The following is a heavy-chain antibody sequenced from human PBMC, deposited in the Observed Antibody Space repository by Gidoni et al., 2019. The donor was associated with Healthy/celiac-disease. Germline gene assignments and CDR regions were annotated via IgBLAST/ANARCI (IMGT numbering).Heavy chain of an antibody. CDR2: IKQDGSEK. Sequence: EVQLVESGGGLVQPGGSLRLSCAASGFTFSSYWMSWVRQAPGKGLEWVANIKQDGSEKYYVDSVKGRFTISRDNAKNSLYLQMNSLRAEDTAVYYCAREPYYDILTSPDYWGQGTLVTVSS. J-gene: IGHJ4*02. V-gene: IGHV3-7*01. CDR3: AREPYYDILTSPDY. CDR1: GFTFSSYW. D-gene: IGHD3-9*01.